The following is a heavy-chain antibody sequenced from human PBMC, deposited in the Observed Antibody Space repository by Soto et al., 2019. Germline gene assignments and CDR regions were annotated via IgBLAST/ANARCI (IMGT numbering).Heavy chain of an antibody. CDR3: AREKVGTTFFDN. D-gene: IGHD1-1*01. J-gene: IGHJ4*02. CDR2: IYPSVSS. CDR1: GFAISRGYY. Sequence: TCSVAGFAISRGYYWSWVRQPPGKVLEWIGSIYPSVSSYHNPSLETRVRLSIDTSKNQFTLNLTSVTAADTALYYCAREKVGTTFFDNWGQGIQVTVSS. V-gene: IGHV4-38-2*02.